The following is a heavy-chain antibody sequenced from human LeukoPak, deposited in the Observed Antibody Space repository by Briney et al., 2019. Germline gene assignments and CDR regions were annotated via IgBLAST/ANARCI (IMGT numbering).Heavy chain of an antibody. D-gene: IGHD6-25*01. V-gene: IGHV4-34*01. CDR1: GGSFSGYY. Sequence: SETLSLTCAVYGGSFSGYYWSWIRQPPGKGLEWIGEINHSGSTNYNPSLKSRVTISVDTSKNQFSLKLSSVTAADTAVYYCARQSTIAAARIDPWGQGTLVTVSS. CDR2: INHSGST. J-gene: IGHJ5*02. CDR3: ARQSTIAAARIDP.